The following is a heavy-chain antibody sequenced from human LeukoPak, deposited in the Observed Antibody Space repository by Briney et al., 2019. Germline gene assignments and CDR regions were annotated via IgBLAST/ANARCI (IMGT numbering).Heavy chain of an antibody. CDR3: ASTLVKVFDY. D-gene: IGHD4-23*01. J-gene: IGHJ4*02. CDR2: IYSGGST. Sequence: GGSLRLSCAASGFTFDDYGMSWVRQAPGKGLEWVSTIYSGGSTYYADSVKGRFTISRDNSKNTLYLQMNSLRAEDTAVYYCASTLVKVFDYWGQGTLVTVSS. V-gene: IGHV3-66*01. CDR1: GFTFDDYG.